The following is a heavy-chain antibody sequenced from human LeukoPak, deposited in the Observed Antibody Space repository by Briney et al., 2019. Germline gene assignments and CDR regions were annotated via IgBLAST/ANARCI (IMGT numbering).Heavy chain of an antibody. D-gene: IGHD6-19*01. J-gene: IGHJ4*02. V-gene: IGHV3-30*18. CDR2: ISYDGSNK. CDR3: AKVGSGWYGLSHHFDY. Sequence: PGRSLRLSCAASGFTFSSYGMHWVRQAPGKGLEWVAVISYDGSNKYYADSVKGRFTISRDNSKNPLYLQMNSLRAEDTAVYYCAKVGSGWYGLSHHFDYWGQGTLVTVSS. CDR1: GFTFSSYG.